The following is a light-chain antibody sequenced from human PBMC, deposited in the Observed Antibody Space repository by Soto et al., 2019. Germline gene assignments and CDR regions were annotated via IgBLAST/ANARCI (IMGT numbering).Light chain of an antibody. CDR3: QQYNTHWV. CDR2: DAS. V-gene: IGKV1-5*01. Sequence: DIQMTQSPSTLSASVGDRVTITCRASQSISSWLAWYQQKPGKAPKLLIYDASSLESGVPSRLSGSASGTEFPLTISSMQPDDFATYYCQQYNTHWVFGQGTKVDI. CDR1: QSISSW. J-gene: IGKJ1*01.